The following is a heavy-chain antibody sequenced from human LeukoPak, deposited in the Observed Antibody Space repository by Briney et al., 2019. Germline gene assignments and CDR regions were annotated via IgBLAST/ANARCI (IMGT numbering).Heavy chain of an antibody. CDR3: ARVLVTSYYYYGMDV. J-gene: IGHJ6*02. CDR2: INHSGST. D-gene: IGHD4-23*01. Sequence: PSETLSLTCTVSGGSISSGDYYWSWIRQPPGKGLEWIGEINHSGSTNYNPSLKSRVTISVDTSKNQFSLKLSSVTAADTAVYYCARVLVTSYYYYGMDVWGQGTTVTVSS. CDR1: GGSISSGDYY. V-gene: IGHV4-39*07.